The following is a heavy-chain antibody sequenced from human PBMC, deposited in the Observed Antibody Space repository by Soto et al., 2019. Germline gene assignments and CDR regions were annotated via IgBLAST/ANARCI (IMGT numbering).Heavy chain of an antibody. Sequence: SETLSLTCTVSGGSISSSSYYWGWIRQPPGKGLEWIGSIYYSGSTYYNPSLKSRVTISVDKSKNQFSLKLSSVTAADTAVYYCGGGDYYYGMDVWGQGTTVTGSS. CDR2: IYYSGST. CDR1: GGSISSSSYY. V-gene: IGHV4-39*07. J-gene: IGHJ6*02. D-gene: IGHD3-16*01. CDR3: GGGDYYYGMDV.